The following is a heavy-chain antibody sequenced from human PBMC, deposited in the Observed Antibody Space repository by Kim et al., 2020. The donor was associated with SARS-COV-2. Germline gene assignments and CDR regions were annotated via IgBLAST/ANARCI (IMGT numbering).Heavy chain of an antibody. V-gene: IGHV7-4-1*02. D-gene: IGHD1-1*01. CDR3: ARDFRRRNELFDY. Sequence: YAQGFTGRFVFSLDTSVSTAHLQISSLKAEDTAVYYCARDFRRRNELFDYWGQGTLVTVSS. J-gene: IGHJ4*02.